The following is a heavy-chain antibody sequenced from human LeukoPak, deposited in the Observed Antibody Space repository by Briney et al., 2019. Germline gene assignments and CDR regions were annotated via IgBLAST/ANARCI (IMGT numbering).Heavy chain of an antibody. CDR1: GYTFTSYD. V-gene: IGHV1-8*03. D-gene: IGHD6-6*01. CDR2: MNPNSGNT. J-gene: IGHJ4*02. CDR3: ARADRIAARPGFDY. Sequence: SVKVSCKASGYTFTSYDINWERQATGQGLEWMGWMNPNSGNTGYAQKFQGRVTITGNTSISTAYMELSSLRSEDTAVYYCARADRIAARPGFDYWGQGTLVTVSS.